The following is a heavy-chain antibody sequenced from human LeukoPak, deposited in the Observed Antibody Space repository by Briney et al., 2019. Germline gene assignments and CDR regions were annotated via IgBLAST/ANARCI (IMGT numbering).Heavy chain of an antibody. J-gene: IGHJ4*02. V-gene: IGHV3-30*02. D-gene: IGHD6-13*01. CDR2: IRYDGSNK. CDR3: AKDSAPSSSWDIIDY. CDR1: GFTFTNYA. Sequence: GGSLRLSCAASGFTFTNYAMTWVRQAPGKGLEWVAFIRYDGSNKYYADSVKGRFTISRDNSKNTLYLQMNSLRAEDTAVYYCAKDSAPSSSWDIIDYWGQGILVTVSS.